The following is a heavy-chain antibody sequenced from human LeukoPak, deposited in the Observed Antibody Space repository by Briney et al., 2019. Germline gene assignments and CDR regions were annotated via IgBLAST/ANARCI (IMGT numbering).Heavy chain of an antibody. CDR1: GFTFDDYA. CDR2: ISWNSGSI. D-gene: IGHD6-19*01. V-gene: IGHV3-9*03. CDR3: AKDSRASLAVAAALDY. Sequence: GRSLRLSCAASGFTFDDYAMHWVRQAPGKGLEWVSGISWNSGSIGYADSVKGRFTISRDNAKNSLYLQMNSLRAEDMALYYCAKDSRASLAVAAALDYWGQGTLVTVSS. J-gene: IGHJ4*02.